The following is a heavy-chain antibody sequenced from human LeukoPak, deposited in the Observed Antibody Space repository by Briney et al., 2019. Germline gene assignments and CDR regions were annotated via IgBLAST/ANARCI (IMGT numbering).Heavy chain of an antibody. CDR3: ARRTITLVRGVRRTSFNWFDP. V-gene: IGHV4-34*01. CDR1: GGSFSGYY. Sequence: SETLSLTCAVSGGSFSGYYWCWIRQPPGKGLEWGGEINHSGGTNYTPPIQSRVTISLAKSKHKFSFKLSLVTAADTAVYYCARRTITLVRGVRRTSFNWFDPCGQGTLGTVSS. CDR2: INHSGGT. J-gene: IGHJ5*02. D-gene: IGHD3-10*01.